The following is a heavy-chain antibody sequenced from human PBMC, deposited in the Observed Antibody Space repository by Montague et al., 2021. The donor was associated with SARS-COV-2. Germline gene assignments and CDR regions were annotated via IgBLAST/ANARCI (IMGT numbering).Heavy chain of an antibody. CDR2: ISYDGSNK. D-gene: IGHD3-9*01. J-gene: IGHJ5*02. Sequence: SLRLSCAASGFTFSSYAMHWVRQAPGKGLEWVAVISYDGSNKYYADSVKGRFTISRDNSKNTLYLQMNSLRAEDTAVYYCARGVRTIVSGDWFDPWGQGTLVTGSS. CDR3: ARGVRTIVSGDWFDP. CDR1: GFTFSSYA. V-gene: IGHV3-30-3*01.